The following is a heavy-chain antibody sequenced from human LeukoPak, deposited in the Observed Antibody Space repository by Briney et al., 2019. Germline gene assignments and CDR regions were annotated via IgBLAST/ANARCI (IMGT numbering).Heavy chain of an antibody. V-gene: IGHV4-61*02. Sequence: SETLSLTCTVSGGSISSGSYYWSWIRQPAGKGLEWIGRIYTSGSTNYNPSLKSRVTMSVDTSKNQFSLRLSSVTAADTAVYYCARAAAGLYYYYYMDVWGKGTTVTISS. J-gene: IGHJ6*03. D-gene: IGHD6-13*01. CDR3: ARAAAGLYYYYYMDV. CDR2: IYTSGST. CDR1: GGSISSGSYY.